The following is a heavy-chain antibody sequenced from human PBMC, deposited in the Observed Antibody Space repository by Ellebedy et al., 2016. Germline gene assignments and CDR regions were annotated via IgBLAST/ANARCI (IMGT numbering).Heavy chain of an antibody. CDR2: IIPIFGTA. Sequence: SVKVSXXASGGTFSSYGITWVRQAPGQGLEWMGGIIPIFGTANYAQKFQGRVRITADASTRTVYMDLSSLSSEDAAVYYCARTVVVTAIQYYYYGMDVWGQGTTVTVSS. J-gene: IGHJ6*02. CDR3: ARTVVVTAIQYYYYGMDV. V-gene: IGHV1-69*13. CDR1: GGTFSSYG. D-gene: IGHD2-21*02.